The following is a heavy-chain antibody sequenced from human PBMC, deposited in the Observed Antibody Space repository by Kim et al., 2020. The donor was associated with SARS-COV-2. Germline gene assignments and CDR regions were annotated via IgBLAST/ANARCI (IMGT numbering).Heavy chain of an antibody. CDR1: GFTFSDYY. Sequence: GGSLRLSCAASGFTFSDYYMSWIRQAPGKGLEWVSYISSSGSTIYYADSVKGRFTISRDNAKNSLYLQMNSLRAEDTAVYYCARDVLDLYYSNYAERYYYYYYGMDVWGQGTTVTVSS. V-gene: IGHV3-11*01. CDR2: ISSSGSTI. CDR3: ARDVLDLYYSNYAERYYYYYYGMDV. D-gene: IGHD4-4*01. J-gene: IGHJ6*02.